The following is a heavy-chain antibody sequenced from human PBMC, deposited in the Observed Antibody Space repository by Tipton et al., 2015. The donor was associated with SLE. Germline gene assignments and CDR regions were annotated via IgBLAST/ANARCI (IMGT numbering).Heavy chain of an antibody. CDR1: GYTFMNYG. V-gene: IGHV1-18*01. D-gene: IGHD1-26*01. Sequence: QLVQSGAEMKKPGASVKVSCKASGYTFMNYGISWVRQARGQGLEWMGWATTYKGNTNYAQKFQGRVTMTADTSTDTAYMELRSLTSDDTALYYGARDVGAPNAFDLWGQGTMVTVS. J-gene: IGHJ3*01. CDR3: ARDVGAPNAFDL. CDR2: ATTYKGNT.